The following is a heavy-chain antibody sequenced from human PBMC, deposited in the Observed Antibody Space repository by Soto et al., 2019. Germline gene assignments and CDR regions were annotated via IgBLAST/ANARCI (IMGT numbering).Heavy chain of an antibody. V-gene: IGHV3-23*01. Sequence: PGGSLRLSCAASGFTFSSYAMSWVRQAPGKGLEWVSAISGSGGSTYYADSVKGRFTISRDNSKNTLYLQMNSLRAEDTAVYYCAKDKYDFGESQPKYFVYWGQGILVT. CDR2: ISGSGGST. CDR1: GFTFSSYA. J-gene: IGHJ4*02. CDR3: AKDKYDFGESQPKYFVY. D-gene: IGHD4-17*01.